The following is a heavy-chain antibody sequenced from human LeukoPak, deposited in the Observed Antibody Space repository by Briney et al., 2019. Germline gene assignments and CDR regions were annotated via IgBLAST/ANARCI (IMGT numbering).Heavy chain of an antibody. CDR3: ARGTGAPPYYDFWRGYYTSFHYFDY. D-gene: IGHD3-3*01. V-gene: IGHV1-46*01. J-gene: IGHJ4*02. CDR2: INPSGGST. Sequence: ASVKVSCKASGYTFTSYYMHWVRQAPGQGLEWMGIINPSGGSTSYAQKFQGRVTMTRDTSTSTVYMELSSLRSEDTAVYYCARGTGAPPYYDFWRGYYTSFHYFDYWGQGTLVTVSS. CDR1: GYTFTSYY.